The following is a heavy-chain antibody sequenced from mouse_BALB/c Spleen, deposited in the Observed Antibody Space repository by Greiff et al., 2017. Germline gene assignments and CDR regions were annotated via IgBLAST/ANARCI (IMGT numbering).Heavy chain of an antibody. CDR3: ASPYYGSHYYAMDY. D-gene: IGHD1-2*01. Sequence: VQLQQSGAELVRPGALVKLSCKASGFNIKDYYMHWVKQRPEQGLEWIGWIDPENGNTIYDPKFQGKASITADTSSNTAYLQLSSLTSEDTAVYYCASPYYGSHYYAMDYWGQGTSVTVSS. J-gene: IGHJ4*01. CDR1: GFNIKDYY. CDR2: IDPENGNT. V-gene: IGHV14-1*02.